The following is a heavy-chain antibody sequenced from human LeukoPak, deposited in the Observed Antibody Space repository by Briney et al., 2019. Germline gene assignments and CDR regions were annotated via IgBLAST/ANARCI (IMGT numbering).Heavy chain of an antibody. Sequence: PSETLSLTCSASGASISTSAYYCGWIRQPPGKGLEWIGSIYYSGSTYYNASLKSRVTISIDTSKNQFSLRLSSVTAADTAVYYCAKSGGYGLIDYWGQGTLVTVSS. CDR2: IYYSGST. J-gene: IGHJ4*02. CDR1: GASISTSAYY. V-gene: IGHV4-39*01. D-gene: IGHD1-26*01. CDR3: AKSGGYGLIDY.